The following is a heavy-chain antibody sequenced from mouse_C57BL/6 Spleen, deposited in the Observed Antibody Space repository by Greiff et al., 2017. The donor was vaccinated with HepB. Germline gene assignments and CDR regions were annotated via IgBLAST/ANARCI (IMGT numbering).Heavy chain of an antibody. CDR1: GYTFTSYW. D-gene: IGHD3-1*01. J-gene: IGHJ2*01. CDR2: IHPNSGST. CDR3: ARHSSGYGYFDY. Sequence: QVQLQQPGAELVKPGASVKLSCKASGYTFTSYWMHWVKQRPGQGLEWIGMIHPNSGSTNYNEKFKSKATLTVDKSSSTAYMQLSSLTSEDSAVYYCARHSSGYGYFDYWGQSTTLTVSS. V-gene: IGHV1-64*01.